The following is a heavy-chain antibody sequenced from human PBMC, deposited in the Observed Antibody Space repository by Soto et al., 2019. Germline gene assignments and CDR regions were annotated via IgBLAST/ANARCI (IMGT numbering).Heavy chain of an antibody. J-gene: IGHJ4*02. D-gene: IGHD2-2*01. CDR1: GGSFSGYY. CDR2: INHSGST. CDR3: ARGARIVVVPAAIYYFDY. Sequence: SETLSLTCAVFGGSFSGYYWSWIRQPPGKGLEWIGEINHSGSTYYNPSLKSRVTISVDTSKNHFSLKLSSVTAAGTAVYYCARGARIVVVPAAIYYFDYWGQGTLVTVSS. V-gene: IGHV4-34*01.